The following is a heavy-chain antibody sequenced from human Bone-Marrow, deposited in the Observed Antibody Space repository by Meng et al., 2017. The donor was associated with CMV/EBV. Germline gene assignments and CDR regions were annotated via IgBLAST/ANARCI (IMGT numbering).Heavy chain of an antibody. D-gene: IGHD1-1*01. J-gene: IGHJ4*02. V-gene: IGHV1-8*01. CDR2: MNPNSGNT. Sequence: ASVKVSCKASGYTFTSYDINWVRQATGQGHEWMEWMNPNSGNTGYAQKFQGRVTMTRNTSISTAYMELSSLSSEDTAVYYCARGRGVGLEPRENDYWGQGTLVTVSS. CDR3: ARGRGVGLEPRENDY. CDR1: GYTFTSYD.